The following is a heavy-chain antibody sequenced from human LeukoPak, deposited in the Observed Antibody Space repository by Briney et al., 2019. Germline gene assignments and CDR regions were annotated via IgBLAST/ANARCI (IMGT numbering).Heavy chain of an antibody. CDR1: GGSFSGYY. CDR3: ARVRSYCGGDCYSGPSDY. Sequence: SETLSLTCAVYGGSFSGYYWSWIRQPPGKGLEWIREINHSGSTNYNPSLKSRVTISVDTSKNQFSLKLSSVTAADTAVYYCARVRSYCGGDCYSGPSDYWGQGTLVTVSS. V-gene: IGHV4-34*01. J-gene: IGHJ4*02. CDR2: INHSGST. D-gene: IGHD2-21*02.